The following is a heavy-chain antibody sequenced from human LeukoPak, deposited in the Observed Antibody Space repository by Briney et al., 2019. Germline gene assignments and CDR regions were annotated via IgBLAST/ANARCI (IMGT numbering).Heavy chain of an antibody. CDR2: VTGSSRYT. J-gene: IGHJ4*02. Sequence: GSLRLSCAASGFNFINYAMTWVRRAPGKGLEWVSVVTGSSRYTYYADSVKGRFTISRDNYKNILYLEMNSLRVEDTAIYYRAKDRSSSTSCSNYWGRGTLVTVSS. V-gene: IGHV3-23*01. CDR1: GFNFINYA. D-gene: IGHD2-2*01. CDR3: AKDRSSSTSCSNY.